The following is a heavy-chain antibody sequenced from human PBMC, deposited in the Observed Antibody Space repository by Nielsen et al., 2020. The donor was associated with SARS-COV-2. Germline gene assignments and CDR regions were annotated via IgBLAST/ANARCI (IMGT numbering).Heavy chain of an antibody. D-gene: IGHD5-18*01. J-gene: IGHJ4*02. V-gene: IGHV3-53*01. Sequence: GGSLRLSCAASGFTFSSYSMNWVRQAPGKGLEWVSVIYSGGSTFYADSVNGRFTISRDNSKNTLYLQMNSLRTDDTAVYFCARGGTAMASDSWGQGTLVTVSS. CDR2: IYSGGST. CDR1: GFTFSSYS. CDR3: ARGGTAMASDS.